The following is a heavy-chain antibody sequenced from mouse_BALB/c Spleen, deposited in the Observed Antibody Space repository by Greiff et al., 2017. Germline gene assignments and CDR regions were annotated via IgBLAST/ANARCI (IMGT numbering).Heavy chain of an antibody. Sequence: ESGPGLVKPSQSLSLTCTVTGYSITSDYAWNWIRQFPGNKLEWMGYISYSGSTSYNPSLKSRISITRDTSKNQFFLQLNSVTTEDTATYYCAQTARATRYYFDYWGQGTTLTVSS. CDR1: GYSITSDYA. D-gene: IGHD3-2*01. V-gene: IGHV3-2*02. J-gene: IGHJ2*01. CDR2: ISYSGST. CDR3: AQTARATRYYFDY.